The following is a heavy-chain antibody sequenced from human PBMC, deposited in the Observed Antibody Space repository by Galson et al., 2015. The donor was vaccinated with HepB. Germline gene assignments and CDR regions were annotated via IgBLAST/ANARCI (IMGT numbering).Heavy chain of an antibody. CDR1: GGSISSSNW. V-gene: IGHV4-4*02. CDR3: ARVIAVAGNWYFDL. J-gene: IGHJ2*01. Sequence: SLTCAVSGGSISSSNWWSWVRQPPGKGLEWIGEIYHSGSTNYNPSLKSQVTISVDKSKNQFSLKLSSVTAADTAVYYCARVIAVAGNWYFDLWGRGTLVTVSS. D-gene: IGHD6-19*01. CDR2: IYHSGST.